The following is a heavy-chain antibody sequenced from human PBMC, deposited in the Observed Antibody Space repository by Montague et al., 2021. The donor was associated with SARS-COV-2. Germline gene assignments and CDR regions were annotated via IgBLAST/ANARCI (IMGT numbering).Heavy chain of an antibody. CDR2: IYYSGST. CDR1: GGSISSSTYY. D-gene: IGHD5-12*01. CDR3: ARHGWGWLRLLRPFDY. Sequence: SETLSLTCTVSGGSISSSTYYWGWIRQPPGKGLEWIGRIYYSGSTYYNPSLKSRATISVDTSKNQFSLKLSAVTAAATAVYYCARHGWGWLRLLRPFDYWGQGTLVTVSS. J-gene: IGHJ4*02. V-gene: IGHV4-39*01.